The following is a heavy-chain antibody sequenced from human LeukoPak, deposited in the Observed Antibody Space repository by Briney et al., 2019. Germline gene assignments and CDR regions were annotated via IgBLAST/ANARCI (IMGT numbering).Heavy chain of an antibody. Sequence: PGGSLRLSCAASGFTFSSYGMHWVRQAPGKGLEWVAVISYDGSNKYYADSVKGRFTISRDNSKNTLYLQMNSLRAEDTAVYYCAKDGNVLHYYDSSGYPSVTEYFDYWGQGTLVTVSS. D-gene: IGHD3-22*01. J-gene: IGHJ4*02. V-gene: IGHV3-30*18. CDR1: GFTFSSYG. CDR3: AKDGNVLHYYDSSGYPSVTEYFDY. CDR2: ISYDGSNK.